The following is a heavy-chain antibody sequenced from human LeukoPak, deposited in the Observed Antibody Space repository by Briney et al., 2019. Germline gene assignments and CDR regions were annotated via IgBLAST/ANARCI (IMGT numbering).Heavy chain of an antibody. D-gene: IGHD4-17*01. CDR2: IIPIFGTA. J-gene: IGHJ6*03. Sequence: GASVKVSCKASGGTFSSYAISWVRQAPGQGLEWMGGIIPIFGTANYAQKFQGRVTITTDESTSTAYMELSSLRSEDTAVYYCARGFFGTTVTTTTYYYYYMDVWGKGTTVTVSS. CDR1: GGTFSSYA. V-gene: IGHV1-69*05. CDR3: ARGFFGTTVTTTTYYYYYMDV.